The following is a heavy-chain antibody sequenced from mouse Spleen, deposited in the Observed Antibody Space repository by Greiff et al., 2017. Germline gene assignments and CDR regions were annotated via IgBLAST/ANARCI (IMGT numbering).Heavy chain of an antibody. D-gene: IGHD2-4*01. V-gene: IGHV3-6*01. CDR3: AGDDYGYFDY. J-gene: IGHJ2*01. CDR1: GYSITSGYY. CDR2: ISYDGSN. Sequence: ESGPGLVKPSQSLSLTCSVTGYSITSGYYWNWIRQFPGNKLEWMGYISYDGSNNYNPSLKNRISITRDTSKNQFFLKLNSVTTEDTATYYCAGDDYGYFDYWGQGTTLTVSS.